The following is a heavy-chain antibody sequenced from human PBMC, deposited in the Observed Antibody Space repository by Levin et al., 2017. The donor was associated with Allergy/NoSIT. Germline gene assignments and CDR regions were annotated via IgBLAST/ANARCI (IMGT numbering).Heavy chain of an antibody. Sequence: GESLKISCAASGFIFSNFGMHWVRQAPGKGLEWVADIRYDGTNENYADSVEGRFIISRDNSKNTLFVQMNRLRAEDTAIYSGARTPSVTLDVWGQGSLVIVSS. V-gene: IGHV3-33*01. CDR1: GFIFSNFG. J-gene: IGHJ3*01. CDR3: ARTPSVTLDV. CDR2: IRYDGTNE.